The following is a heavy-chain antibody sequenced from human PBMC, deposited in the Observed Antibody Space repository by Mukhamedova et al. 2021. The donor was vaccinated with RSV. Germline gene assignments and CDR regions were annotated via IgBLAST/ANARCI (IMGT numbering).Heavy chain of an antibody. D-gene: IGHD6-19*01. CDR2: FDPEDGET. V-gene: IGHV1-24*01. CDR3: ATGLIAVAGTGYYFDY. Sequence: WVRQAPGKGLEWMGGFDPEDGETIYAQKFQGRVTMTEDTSTDTAYMELSSLRSEDTAVYYCATGLIAVAGTGYYFDYWGQGTQVT. J-gene: IGHJ4*02.